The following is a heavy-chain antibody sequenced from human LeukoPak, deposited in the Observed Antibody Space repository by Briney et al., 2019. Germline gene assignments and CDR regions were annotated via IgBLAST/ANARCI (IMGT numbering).Heavy chain of an antibody. J-gene: IGHJ4*02. V-gene: IGHV3-23*01. Sequence: PGGSLRLSCAVSGFTFSSYAMTWVRQAPGKGLEWVSSIRGSGDRTYDADSVKGRFTISRDNAKNSLYLQMNSLRAEDTAVYYCAREGIYDSSGYYSHWGQGTLVTVSS. CDR1: GFTFSSYA. D-gene: IGHD3-22*01. CDR3: AREGIYDSSGYYSH. CDR2: IRGSGDRT.